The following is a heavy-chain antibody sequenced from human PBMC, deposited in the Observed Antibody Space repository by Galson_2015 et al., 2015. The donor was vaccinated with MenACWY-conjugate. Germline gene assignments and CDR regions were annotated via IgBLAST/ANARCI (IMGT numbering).Heavy chain of an antibody. CDR2: SNNDGSTT. D-gene: IGHD1-14*01. J-gene: IGHJ4*02. Sequence: SLRLSCAASGFSVSDDWMHWIRQAPGKGLVWVSRSNNDGSTTNYADSVKGRFTISRDNAQNTLYLQMNSLRVEDTAVYYCASSLSGAQGYWGQGTLVTVSS. CDR1: GFSVSDDW. CDR3: ASSLSGAQGY. V-gene: IGHV3-74*01.